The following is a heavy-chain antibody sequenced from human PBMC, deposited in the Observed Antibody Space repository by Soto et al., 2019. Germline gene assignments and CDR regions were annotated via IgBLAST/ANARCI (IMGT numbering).Heavy chain of an antibody. CDR1: GGSISSSSYY. V-gene: IGHV4-39*01. CDR2: IYYSGST. Sequence: QLQLQESGPGLVKPSETLSLTCTVSGGSISSSSYYWGWIRQPPGKGLEWIGSIYYSGSTYYNPSLKSRVTIYVDTSKNQFSLKLSSVTAADTAVYYCARHRSDKWYYDFWSGYSEYYYYGMDVWGQGTTVTVSS. D-gene: IGHD3-3*01. J-gene: IGHJ6*02. CDR3: ARHRSDKWYYDFWSGYSEYYYYGMDV.